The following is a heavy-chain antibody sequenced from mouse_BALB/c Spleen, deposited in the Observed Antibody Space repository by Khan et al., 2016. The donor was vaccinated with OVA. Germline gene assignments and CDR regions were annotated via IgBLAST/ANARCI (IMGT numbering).Heavy chain of an antibody. Sequence: EVQLQESGPGLVKPSQSLSLTCTVTAYSITSDYAWNWIRQFPGNKLEWMGYINYSGRTDYNPSLKSRISITRDTSKNPFFLQLTSVTTADTATYDGARGSTAGNGYFAVWGAGTSVTVS. D-gene: IGHD1-2*01. J-gene: IGHJ1*01. V-gene: IGHV3-2*02. CDR1: AYSITSDYA. CDR3: ARGSTAGNGYFAV. CDR2: INYSGRT.